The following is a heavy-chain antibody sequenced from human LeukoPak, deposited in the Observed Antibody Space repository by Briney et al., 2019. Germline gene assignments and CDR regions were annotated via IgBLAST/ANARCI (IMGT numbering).Heavy chain of an antibody. J-gene: IGHJ5*02. Sequence: SETLSLTCTVSGGSISSYYWSWIRQPAGKGLEWIGRIYTSGSTNYNPPLKSRVTMSVDTSKNQFSLKLSSVTAADTAVYYCARDPHYYDSSGYYPVGWFDPWGQGTLVTVSS. CDR3: ARDPHYYDSSGYYPVGWFDP. V-gene: IGHV4-4*07. CDR2: IYTSGST. D-gene: IGHD3-22*01. CDR1: GGSISSYY.